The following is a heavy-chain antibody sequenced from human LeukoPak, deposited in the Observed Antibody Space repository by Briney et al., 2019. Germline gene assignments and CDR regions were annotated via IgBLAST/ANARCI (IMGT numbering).Heavy chain of an antibody. CDR2: ISSNGGST. CDR1: GFTFSSYA. CDR3: ARDPLPSGSWSGAFDI. Sequence: GGSLRLSCAASGFTFSSYAMHWVRQAPGKGLEYVSAISSNGGSTYYANSVKGRFTISRDNSKNTLYLQMGSLRAEDMAVYYCARDPLPSGSWSGAFDIWGQGTMVTVSS. V-gene: IGHV3-64*01. J-gene: IGHJ3*02. D-gene: IGHD6-13*01.